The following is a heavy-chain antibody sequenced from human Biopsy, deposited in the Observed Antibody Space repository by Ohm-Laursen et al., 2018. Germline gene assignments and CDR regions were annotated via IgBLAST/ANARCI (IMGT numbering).Heavy chain of an antibody. Sequence: PSQTPSLTCSVSGASVKTSGYFWAWIRQRPGKGLEWIGYISYNERTHYNPSLTSRLAISFDTSNNRISLQLRSVSAADTAVYYCVREPKTGTAEAWYFDLWGRGSPVTVPS. J-gene: IGHJ2*01. CDR1: GASVKTSGYF. V-gene: IGHV4-31*03. CDR3: VREPKTGTAEAWYFDL. D-gene: IGHD3-9*01. CDR2: ISYNERT.